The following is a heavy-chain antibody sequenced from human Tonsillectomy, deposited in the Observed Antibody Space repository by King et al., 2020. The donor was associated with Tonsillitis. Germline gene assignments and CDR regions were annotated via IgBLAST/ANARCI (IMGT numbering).Heavy chain of an antibody. CDR2: IIGSGGSI. J-gene: IGHJ4*02. CDR1: GVTFSSYA. CDR3: AKLGGVVVTAIGY. Sequence: VQLVESGGGLVQPGGSLRLSCAASGVTFSSYAMSWVRQAPGKGLEWVSVIIGSGGSIFYADSVKGRFTISRDNSKNTLYLQTNSLRAEDTAVYYCAKLGGVVVTAIGYWGQGTLVTVSS. V-gene: IGHV3-23*04. D-gene: IGHD2-21*02.